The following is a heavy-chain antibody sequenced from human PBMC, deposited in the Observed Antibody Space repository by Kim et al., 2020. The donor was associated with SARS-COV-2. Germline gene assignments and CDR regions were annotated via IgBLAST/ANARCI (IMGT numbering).Heavy chain of an antibody. J-gene: IGHJ4*02. CDR3: AKEWRAGVVAQLDC. CDR2: ISFSGDRT. V-gene: IGHV3-23*01. Sequence: GGSLRLSCEGSGFTFSNHGMSWVRQAPGKGPEWVSAISFSGDRTFYSDSVRGRFTISRDNSKNTLYLEMNSLRVEDTAVYYCAKEWRAGVVAQLDCWGQG. D-gene: IGHD2-15*01. CDR1: GFTFSNHG.